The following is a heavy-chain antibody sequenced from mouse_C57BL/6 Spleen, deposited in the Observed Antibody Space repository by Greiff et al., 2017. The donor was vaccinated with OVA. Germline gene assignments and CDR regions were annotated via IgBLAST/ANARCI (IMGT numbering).Heavy chain of an antibody. CDR2: ISSGSSTI. Sequence: EVKLVESGGGLVKPGGSLKLSCAASGFTFSDYGMHWVRQAPEKGLEWVAYISSGSSTIYYADTVKGRFTISRDNAKNTLFLQMTSLRSEDTAMYYCARDYDYDRGVYYFDYWGQGTTLTVSS. V-gene: IGHV5-17*01. CDR1: GFTFSDYG. D-gene: IGHD2-4*01. J-gene: IGHJ2*01. CDR3: ARDYDYDRGVYYFDY.